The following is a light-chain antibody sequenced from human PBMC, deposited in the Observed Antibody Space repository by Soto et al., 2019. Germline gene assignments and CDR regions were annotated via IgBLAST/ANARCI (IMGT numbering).Light chain of an antibody. CDR1: QDINNY. V-gene: IGKV1-33*01. CDR2: DAS. Sequence: DIQMTQSPSSLSASVGDRVTITCQASQDINNYINWYQQKPGKAPKRLIYDASNLETGVPSRFSGSGSGTDFTFTISSLQPADTATYSCQQYENLPYTFGQGTKLEIK. J-gene: IGKJ2*01. CDR3: QQYENLPYT.